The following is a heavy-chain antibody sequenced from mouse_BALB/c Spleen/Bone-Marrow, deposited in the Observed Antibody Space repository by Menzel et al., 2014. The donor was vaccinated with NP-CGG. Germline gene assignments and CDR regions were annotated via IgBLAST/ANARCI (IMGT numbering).Heavy chain of an antibody. CDR3: ARYYRYDGFAY. CDR2: ITPSTGYT. CDR1: GYTFTSYW. V-gene: IGHV1-7*01. D-gene: IGHD2-14*01. J-gene: IGHJ3*01. Sequence: QVQLKDSGAELAKPGASVKMSCKASGYTFTSYWMHWVKQRPGQGLEWIGYITPSTGYTEYNQKFKDKATLTADKSSSTAYMQLSSLTSEDSAVYYCARYYRYDGFAYWCQGTLVTVSA.